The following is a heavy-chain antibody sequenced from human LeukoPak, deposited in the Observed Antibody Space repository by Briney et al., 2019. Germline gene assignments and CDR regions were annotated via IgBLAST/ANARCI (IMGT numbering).Heavy chain of an antibody. Sequence: ASVKVSCKASGYTLAELLMHWVRQAPGKGLEWMGCFDPEDGEPEDGESIDAQKFQGRVTMTEDTSTNTAYMALSRLTSEDTAVYYCARGIRAGAFDIWGQGTMVTVSS. CDR2: FDPEDGEPEDGES. CDR3: ARGIRAGAFDI. D-gene: IGHD2-21*01. CDR1: GYTLAELL. J-gene: IGHJ3*02. V-gene: IGHV1-24*01.